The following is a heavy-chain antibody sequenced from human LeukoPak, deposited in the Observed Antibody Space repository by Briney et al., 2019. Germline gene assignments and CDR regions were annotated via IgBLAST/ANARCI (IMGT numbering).Heavy chain of an antibody. CDR2: IKSKTDGGTT. V-gene: IGHV3-15*01. CDR3: ILSGRGYYGMDV. CDR1: GFTFSSYA. J-gene: IGHJ6*02. D-gene: IGHD3-10*01. Sequence: GGSLRLSCAASGFTFSSYAMSWVRQAPGKGLEWVGRIKSKTDGGTTDYAAPVKGRFTISRDDSKNTLYLQMNSLKTEDTAVYYCILSGRGYYGMDVWGQGTTVTVSS.